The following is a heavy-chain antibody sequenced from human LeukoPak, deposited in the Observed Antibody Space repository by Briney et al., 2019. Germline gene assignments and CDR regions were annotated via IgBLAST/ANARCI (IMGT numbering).Heavy chain of an antibody. Sequence: SETLSLTCAVSGCSISSGYYWGWIRQPPGKGLEWIGSIYHSGSTYYNPSLKSRVTISVDTSKNQFSLKLSSVTAADTAVYYCASYGSGSYAFDIWGQGTMVTVSS. J-gene: IGHJ3*02. D-gene: IGHD3-10*01. V-gene: IGHV4-38-2*01. CDR1: GCSISSGYY. CDR2: IYHSGST. CDR3: ASYGSGSYAFDI.